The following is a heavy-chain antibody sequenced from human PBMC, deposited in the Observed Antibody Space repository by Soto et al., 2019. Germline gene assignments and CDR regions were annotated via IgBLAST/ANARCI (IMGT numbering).Heavy chain of an antibody. J-gene: IGHJ4*02. CDR3: ARGEAMATFNY. V-gene: IGHV4-30-4*01. D-gene: IGHD5-18*01. CDR1: GGSISSGDYY. CDR2: IYYSGST. Sequence: SETLSLTCTVSGGSISSGDYYWSWIRQPPGKGLEWIGYIYYSGSTYYNPSLKSRVTISVDTSKNQFSLKLSSVTAADTAVYYCARGEAMATFNYWGQGTLVTVSS.